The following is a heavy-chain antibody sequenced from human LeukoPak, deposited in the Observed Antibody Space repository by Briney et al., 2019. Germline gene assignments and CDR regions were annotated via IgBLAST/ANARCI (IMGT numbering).Heavy chain of an antibody. J-gene: IGHJ5*02. CDR2: IYYSGST. V-gene: IGHV4-61*08. D-gene: IGHD6-19*01. CDR3: ARDVAYSSGWYEGNWFDP. CDR1: GGSISSGGYY. Sequence: SETLSLTCTVSGGSISSGGYYWSWIRQPPGKGLEWIGYIYYSGSTNYNPSLKSRVTISVDTSKNQFSLKLSSVTAADTAVYYCARDVAYSSGWYEGNWFDPWGQGTLVTVSS.